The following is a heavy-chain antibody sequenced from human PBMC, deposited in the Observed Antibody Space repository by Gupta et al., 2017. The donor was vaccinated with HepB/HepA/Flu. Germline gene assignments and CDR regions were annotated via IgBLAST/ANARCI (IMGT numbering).Heavy chain of an antibody. CDR2: IQGDGSEK. J-gene: IGHJ5*02. Sequence: EVRLVEAGGGLVQPGGSLILSCAASGFTFRDYWMTWVRQAPGKGLEWVANIQGDGSEKKEVNSVKGRFNIARDNAERSLYLQMTGLRGDDTAVYDCARASRNSFDPGGQGTLVIVSS. D-gene: IGHD1-14*01. V-gene: IGHV3-7*01. CDR3: ARASRNSFDP. CDR1: GFTFRDYW.